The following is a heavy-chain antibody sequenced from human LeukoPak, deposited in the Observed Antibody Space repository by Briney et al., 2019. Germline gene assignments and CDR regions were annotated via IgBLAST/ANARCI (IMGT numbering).Heavy chain of an antibody. CDR3: ARDLLLRPYGMDV. CDR2: INHNGNVN. V-gene: IGHV3-7*01. Sequence: GGSLRLSCAASGFTFSSYWMNWARQAPGKGLEWVASINHNGNVNYYVDSVKGRFTISRDNAKNSLYLQMDSLRAEDTAVYYCARDLLLRPYGMDVWGQGTTVTVSS. CDR1: GFTFSSYW. J-gene: IGHJ6*02. D-gene: IGHD3-3*01.